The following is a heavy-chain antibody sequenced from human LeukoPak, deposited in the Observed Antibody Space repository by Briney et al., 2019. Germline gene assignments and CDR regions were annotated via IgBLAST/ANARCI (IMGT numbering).Heavy chain of an antibody. V-gene: IGHV3-11*06. CDR1: GSSFSDYY. CDR3: ARARTGGATFVQYFDY. J-gene: IGHJ4*02. Sequence: PGGSLRLSCAASGSSFSDYYMSWIRQAPGKGLEWVSYISSGSSYTNYADSVKGRFTISRDNAKNSLYLQMNSLRAEDTAVYYCARARTGGATFVQYFDYWGQGTLVTVSS. CDR2: ISSGSSYT. D-gene: IGHD3-16*01.